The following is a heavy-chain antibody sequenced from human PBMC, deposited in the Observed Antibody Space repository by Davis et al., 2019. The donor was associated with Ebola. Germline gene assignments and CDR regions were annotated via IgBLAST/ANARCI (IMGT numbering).Heavy chain of an antibody. CDR2: ISSSSSYI. J-gene: IGHJ6*02. D-gene: IGHD5-12*01. CDR3: AREWLRYDYYYYGMDV. V-gene: IGHV3-21*01. CDR1: GFTFSSYG. Sequence: GESLKISCAASGFTFSSYGMHWVRQAPGKGLEWVSSISSSSSYIYYADSVKGRFTISRDNAKNSLYLQMNSLRAEDTAVYYCAREWLRYDYYYYGMDVWGQGTTVTVSS.